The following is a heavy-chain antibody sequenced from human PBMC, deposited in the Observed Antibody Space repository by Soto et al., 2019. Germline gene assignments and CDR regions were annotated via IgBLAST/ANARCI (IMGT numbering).Heavy chain of an antibody. CDR1: GFTFSTCT. Sequence: GGSLRLSCAASGFTFSTCTMSWVRQAPGKGLEWVSAISGSGGSPSYADSVQGRFTISRDNPKNTLYLQMNSLRAEDTAMYYCAKARCSTTNCYVPDYWGQGTLVTVSS. J-gene: IGHJ4*02. V-gene: IGHV3-23*01. CDR3: AKARCSTTNCYVPDY. D-gene: IGHD2-2*01. CDR2: ISGSGGSP.